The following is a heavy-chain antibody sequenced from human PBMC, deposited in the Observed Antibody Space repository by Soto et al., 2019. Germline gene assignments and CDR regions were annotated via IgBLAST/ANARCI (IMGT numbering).Heavy chain of an antibody. CDR1: GGSISSGDYY. CDR3: ARVLDCSSTSCYSWWFDP. CDR2: IYYSGSA. J-gene: IGHJ5*02. Sequence: SETLSLTCTVSGGSISSGDYYWSWIRQPPGKGLEWIGYIYYSGSAYYNPSLKSRVTISVDTSKNQFSLKLSSVTAADTAVYYCARVLDCSSTSCYSWWFDPWGQGTLVTVSS. D-gene: IGHD2-2*01. V-gene: IGHV4-30-4*02.